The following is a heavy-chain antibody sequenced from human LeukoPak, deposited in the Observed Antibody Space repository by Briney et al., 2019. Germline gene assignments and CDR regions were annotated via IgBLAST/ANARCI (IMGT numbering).Heavy chain of an antibody. J-gene: IGHJ4*02. CDR1: GGSISSGSYY. CDR2: VYSSGST. D-gene: IGHD3-9*01. V-gene: IGHV4-61*02. CDR3: ARRVGLMRYFDWLRGSTGFDY. Sequence: PSGTLSLTCTVSGGSISSGSYYWNWIRQPAGKGLEWIGRVYSSGSTDYNPSLKSRLSISVDTSKIQFSLKLSSVTAADTAVYYCARRVGLMRYFDWLRGSTGFDYWGQGTLVTVSS.